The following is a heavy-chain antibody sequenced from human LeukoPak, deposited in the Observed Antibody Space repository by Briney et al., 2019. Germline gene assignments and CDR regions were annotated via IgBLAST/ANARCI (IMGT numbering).Heavy chain of an antibody. J-gene: IGHJ3*02. CDR2: ITPNSEAT. V-gene: IGHV1-2*02. CDR3: ASGDYSGTKPDPIDM. CDR1: GYTFTGYY. Sequence: ASVKVSCKASGYTFTGYYVHWVRQAPGQGLEWMGYITPNSEATDFAQKFQGRVTMTRDTSIITAYMELSRLTSDDTAVYYCASGDYSGTKPDPIDMWGQGTLVTVSS. D-gene: IGHD1-26*01.